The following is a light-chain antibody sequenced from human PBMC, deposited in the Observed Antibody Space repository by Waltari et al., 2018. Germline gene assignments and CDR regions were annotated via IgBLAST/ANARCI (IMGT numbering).Light chain of an antibody. CDR2: HVT. V-gene: IGLV2-14*01. Sequence: QSALPQPASVSGSPGQSITISCTGTSSDIGANNYVSWYRQHPGKAPKLILYHVTTRPSGVSNRFSGSKSGNTASLTISGLQAEDEADYFCSSYTITYTRVFGGGTKLTVL. J-gene: IGLJ3*02. CDR1: SSDIGANNY. CDR3: SSYTITYTRV.